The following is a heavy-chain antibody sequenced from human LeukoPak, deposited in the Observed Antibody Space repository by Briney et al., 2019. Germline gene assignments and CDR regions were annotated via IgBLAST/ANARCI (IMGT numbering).Heavy chain of an antibody. V-gene: IGHV1-18*01. CDR2: ISAYNGNT. Sequence: ASVKVSCKASGYTFTSYGISWVRQAPGQGLEWMGWISAYNGNTNYVQKLQGRVTMTTDTSTSTAYKELRSLRSDDTAVYYCARGGVSNSWYRTPDYWGQGTLVTVSS. CDR1: GYTFTSYG. D-gene: IGHD6-13*01. J-gene: IGHJ4*02. CDR3: ARGGVSNSWYRTPDY.